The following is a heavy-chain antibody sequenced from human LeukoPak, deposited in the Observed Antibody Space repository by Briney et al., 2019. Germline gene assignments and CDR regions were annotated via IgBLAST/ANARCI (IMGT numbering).Heavy chain of an antibody. CDR1: GFTFDDYA. D-gene: IGHD3-9*01. V-gene: IGHV3-9*01. J-gene: IGHJ5*02. CDR3: AKDSGYDILTGHGWFDP. Sequence: PGGSLRLSCAASGFTFDDYAMHWVRQAPGKGLEWVSGISWNSGSIGYADSVKGRFTISRDNAKNSLYLQMNSLRAEDTALYYCAKDSGYDILTGHGWFDPWGQGTLVTVSS. CDR2: ISWNSGSI.